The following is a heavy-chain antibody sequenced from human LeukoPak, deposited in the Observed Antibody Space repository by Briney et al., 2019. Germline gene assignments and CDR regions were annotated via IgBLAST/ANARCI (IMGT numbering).Heavy chain of an antibody. D-gene: IGHD6-13*01. V-gene: IGHV4-59*01. J-gene: IGHJ4*02. Sequence: SQTLSLTCTVSGGSISSYYWSWIRQPPGKGLEWIGYIYYSGSTNYNPSLKSRVTISVDTSKNQFSLKLSSVTAADTAVYYCARSSGSRGYWGQGTLVTVSS. CDR2: IYYSGST. CDR1: GGSISSYY. CDR3: ARSSGSRGY.